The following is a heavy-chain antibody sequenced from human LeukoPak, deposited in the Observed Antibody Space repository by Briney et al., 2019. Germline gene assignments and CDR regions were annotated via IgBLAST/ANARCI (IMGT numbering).Heavy chain of an antibody. D-gene: IGHD4-17*01. J-gene: IGHJ6*02. V-gene: IGHV1-8*01. CDR2: MNPNSGNT. CDR1: GYTFTSYD. Sequence: ASVKVSCKASGYTFTSYDINWVRQATGQGLEWMGWMNPNSGNTGYAQKFQGRVTMTRNTSISTAYMERSSLRSEDTAVYYCARCPTTVTRLYYYYYGMDVWGQGTTVTVSS. CDR3: ARCPTTVTRLYYYYYGMDV.